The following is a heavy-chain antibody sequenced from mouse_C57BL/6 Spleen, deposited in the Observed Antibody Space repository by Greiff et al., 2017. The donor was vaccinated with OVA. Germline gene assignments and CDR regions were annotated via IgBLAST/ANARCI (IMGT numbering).Heavy chain of an antibody. CDR1: GYTFTSYG. Sequence: VQLQQSGAELARTGASVKLSCKASGYTFTSYGISWVKQRTGQGLEWIGEIYPRSGNTYYNEKFKGKATLTADKSSSTAYMELRSLTSEDSAVYFCARYYYGSSFFDYWGQGTTLTVSS. CDR3: ARYYYGSSFFDY. V-gene: IGHV1-81*01. D-gene: IGHD1-1*01. J-gene: IGHJ2*01. CDR2: IYPRSGNT.